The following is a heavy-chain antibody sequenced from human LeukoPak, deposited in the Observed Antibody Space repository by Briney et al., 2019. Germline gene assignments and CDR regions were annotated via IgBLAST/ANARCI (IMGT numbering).Heavy chain of an antibody. Sequence: NPSETLSLTCTVSGGSISSSSYYWGWIRQPPGKGPEWIGSIYYSGSTYYNPSLKSRVTISVDTSKNQFSLKLSSVTAADTAVYYCARTTFYGDYVDYWGQGTLVTVSS. CDR1: GGSISSSSYY. D-gene: IGHD2/OR15-2a*01. CDR2: IYYSGST. V-gene: IGHV4-39*01. J-gene: IGHJ4*02. CDR3: ARTTFYGDYVDY.